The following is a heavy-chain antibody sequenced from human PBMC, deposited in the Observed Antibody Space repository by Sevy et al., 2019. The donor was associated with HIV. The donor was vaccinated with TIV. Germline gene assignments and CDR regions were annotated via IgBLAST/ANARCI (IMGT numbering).Heavy chain of an antibody. Sequence: GGSLRLSCAASGFTFSSYGMHWVRQAPGKGLEWVAFIRYDGSNKYYADSVKGRFTISRDNSKNTLYLQMNSLRAEDTAVYYCAKVLTRVQGVIMVGYYYGMDVWGQGTTVTVSS. CDR1: GFTFSSYG. J-gene: IGHJ6*02. CDR2: IRYDGSNK. CDR3: AKVLTRVQGVIMVGYYYGMDV. V-gene: IGHV3-30*02. D-gene: IGHD3-10*01.